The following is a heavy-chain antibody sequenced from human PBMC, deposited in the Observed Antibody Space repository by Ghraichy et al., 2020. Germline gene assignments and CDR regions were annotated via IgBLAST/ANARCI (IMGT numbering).Heavy chain of an antibody. D-gene: IGHD3-22*01. CDR2: IYYSGST. CDR1: GGSISSSSYY. V-gene: IGHV4-39*01. J-gene: IGHJ4*02. Sequence: SETLSLTCTVSGGSISSSSYYWGWIRQPPGKGLEWIGSIYYSGSTYYNPSLKSRVTISVDTSKNQFSLKLSSVTAADTAVYYYASLYYYDSSGYYYFDYWGQGTLVTVSS. CDR3: ASLYYYDSSGYYYFDY.